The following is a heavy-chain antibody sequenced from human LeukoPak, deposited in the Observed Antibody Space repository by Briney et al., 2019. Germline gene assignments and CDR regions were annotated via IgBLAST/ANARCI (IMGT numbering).Heavy chain of an antibody. V-gene: IGHV1-8*01. D-gene: IGHD4-23*01. J-gene: IGHJ4*02. CDR2: MNPNSGNS. CDR3: ARAYPLLRWNSDF. Sequence: ASVKASCKASGYTFISYDINWVRQASGQGLEWMGWMNPNSGNSGYAQQFHGRLTMTRNTSISTAYMELNSLTSEDTAVYFCARAYPLLRWNSDFWGQGTLVTVSS. CDR1: GYTFISYD.